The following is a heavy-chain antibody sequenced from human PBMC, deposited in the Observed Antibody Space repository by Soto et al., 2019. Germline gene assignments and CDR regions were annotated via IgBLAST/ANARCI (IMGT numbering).Heavy chain of an antibody. CDR3: ARNSAPSYDILTGYYTPLYDAFDI. D-gene: IGHD3-9*01. CDR2: ISAYKGNT. Sequence: ASVKVSCKASGYTFTSDGISWGRQAPGQWLEGLGCISAYKGNTNYAQKLQGRVTMTTDTSTSTAYMELRSLRSDDTAVYYCARNSAPSYDILTGYYTPLYDAFDIWGQGTMVTVSS. J-gene: IGHJ3*02. CDR1: GYTFTSDG. V-gene: IGHV1-18*01.